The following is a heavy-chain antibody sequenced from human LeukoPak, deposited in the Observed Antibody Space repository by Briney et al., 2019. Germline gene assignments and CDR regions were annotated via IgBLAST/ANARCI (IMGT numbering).Heavy chain of an antibody. Sequence: KAGASLRLSCAASGFTFDTYAMTWVRQAPGKGLEWVSSISSGGTYIHYAESVRGRSTISRDNTKNFLYLQLSTLRVEDTAVYYCARDRPTGRSRGVVVQWGQGTLVTVSS. V-gene: IGHV3-21*01. J-gene: IGHJ4*02. D-gene: IGHD2-15*01. CDR1: GFTFDTYA. CDR3: ARDRPTGRSRGVVVQ. CDR2: ISSGGTYI.